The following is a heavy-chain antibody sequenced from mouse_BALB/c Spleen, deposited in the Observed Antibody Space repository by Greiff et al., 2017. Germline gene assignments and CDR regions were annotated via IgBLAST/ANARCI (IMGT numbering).Heavy chain of an antibody. CDR2: IRLKSNNYAT. J-gene: IGHJ4*01. CDR3: TRGYWDVGAMDY. Sequence: DVKLVESGGGLVQPGGSMKLSCVASGFTFSNYWMNWVRQSPEKGLEWVAEIRLKSNNYATHYAESVKGRFTISRDDSKSSVYLQMNNLRAEDTGIYYCTRGYWDVGAMDYWGQGTSVTVSS. D-gene: IGHD4-1*01. CDR1: GFTFSNYW. V-gene: IGHV6-6*02.